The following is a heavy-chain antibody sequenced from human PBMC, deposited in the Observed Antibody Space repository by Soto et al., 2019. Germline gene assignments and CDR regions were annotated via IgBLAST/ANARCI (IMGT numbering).Heavy chain of an antibody. J-gene: IGHJ6*02. Sequence: GESLKISYNGSGYNFANYWIGWVRQMPGKGLEWMGIIYPGDSDTRYSPSFQGQVTISADKSVSIAYLQWSSLKASDTAIYFCAVYCSSTTCYSSGMDVWGQGTTVTVSS. D-gene: IGHD2-2*01. CDR1: GYNFANYW. CDR3: AVYCSSTTCYSSGMDV. CDR2: IYPGDSDT. V-gene: IGHV5-51*01.